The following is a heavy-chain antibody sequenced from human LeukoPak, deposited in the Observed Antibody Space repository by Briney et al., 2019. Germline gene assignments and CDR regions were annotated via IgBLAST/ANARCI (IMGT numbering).Heavy chain of an antibody. CDR1: GGSISSSSYY. J-gene: IGHJ4*02. V-gene: IGHV4-39*01. D-gene: IGHD3-22*01. Sequence: KPSETLSLTCTVSGGSISSSSYYWGWIRQPPGKGLEWIGSIYYSGSTYYNPSLKSRVTISVDTSKNQFSLKLSSVTAADTAVYYCARHVKEGVGSILYDSSGSYFDYWGQGTLVTVSS. CDR2: IYYSGST. CDR3: ARHVKEGVGSILYDSSGSYFDY.